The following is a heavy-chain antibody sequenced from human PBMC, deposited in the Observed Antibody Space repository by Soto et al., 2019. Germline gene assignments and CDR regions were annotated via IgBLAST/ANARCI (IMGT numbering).Heavy chain of an antibody. CDR3: ARASIVVVPAAISWFDP. CDR2: IYYSGST. D-gene: IGHD2-2*02. V-gene: IGHV4-31*03. J-gene: IGHJ5*02. CDR1: GGSISSGGYY. Sequence: SETLSLTCTVSGGSISSGGYYWSWIRQHPGKGLEWIGYIYYSGSTYYNPSLKSRVTISVDTSKNQFSLKLSSVTAADTAVYYCARASIVVVPAAISWFDPWGQGTLVTVSS.